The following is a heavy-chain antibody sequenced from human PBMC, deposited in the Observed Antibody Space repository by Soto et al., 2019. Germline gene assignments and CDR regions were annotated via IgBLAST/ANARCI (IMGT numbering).Heavy chain of an antibody. CDR2: ISGSGGST. V-gene: IGHV3-23*01. J-gene: IGHJ5*02. Sequence: GALRLSCAASGFTFSNYAMSWVRQAPGKGLEWVSAISGSGGSTYYADSVKGRFTISRDNSKNTLYLQMNSLRAADTAVYYCARHKANNWFDPWGQGTLVTVSS. CDR3: ARHKANNWFDP. CDR1: GFTFSNYA.